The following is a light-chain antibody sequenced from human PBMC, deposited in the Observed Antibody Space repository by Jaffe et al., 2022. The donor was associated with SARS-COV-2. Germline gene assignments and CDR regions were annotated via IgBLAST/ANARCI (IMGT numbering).Light chain of an antibody. CDR1: QSLVHSDGNTY. J-gene: IGKJ2*02. Sequence: DVVMTQSPLSLPVTLGQPASISCRSSQSLVHSDGNTYLNWFQQRPGQSPRRLIYKVSNRDSGVPDRFSGSGSGTDFTLKISRVEAEDVGVYYCMQGTHSCTFGQGTKLEIK. CDR2: KVS. V-gene: IGKV2-30*02. CDR3: MQGTHSCT.